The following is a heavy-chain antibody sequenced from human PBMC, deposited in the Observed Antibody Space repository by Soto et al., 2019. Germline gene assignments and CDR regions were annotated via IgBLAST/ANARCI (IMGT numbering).Heavy chain of an antibody. Sequence: ARLVQSGAEVKRPGSPVKVSCKAPGEPFNFYFITWVRQAPGLGLEWMGRVNPIVSMSNYAQKFQGRVTMTADKSTSTAYMELSSLRSEDTAIYYCASSYGSGYRAFDYWGQGALVTVSS. V-gene: IGHV1-69*02. J-gene: IGHJ4*02. CDR2: VNPIVSMS. CDR3: ASSYGSGYRAFDY. CDR1: GEPFNFYF. D-gene: IGHD3-10*01.